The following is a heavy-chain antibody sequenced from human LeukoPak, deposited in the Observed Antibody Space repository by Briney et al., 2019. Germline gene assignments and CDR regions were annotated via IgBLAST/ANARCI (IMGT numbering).Heavy chain of an antibody. CDR2: IKQDGSEK. D-gene: IGHD6-13*01. CDR3: ARVTKAYSSSWWYYYYYYMDV. V-gene: IGHV3-7*01. Sequence: PGGSLRLSCAASGFTFSSYWMSWVRQAPGKGLEWVANIKQDGSEKYYVDSVKGRFTISRDNAKNSLYLQMNSLRAEDTAVYYCARVTKAYSSSWWYYYYYYMDVWGKGTTVTVSS. J-gene: IGHJ6*03. CDR1: GFTFSSYW.